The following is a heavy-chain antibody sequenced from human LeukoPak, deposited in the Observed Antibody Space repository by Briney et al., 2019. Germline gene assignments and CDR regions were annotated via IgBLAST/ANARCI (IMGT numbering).Heavy chain of an antibody. CDR3: ARGLNCNDVNCYYGMDV. V-gene: IGHV4-34*01. D-gene: IGHD1-20*01. CDR2: INHSGTT. J-gene: IGHJ6*04. Sequence: SETLSLTCAVYGGSFSGYYWSWIRQPPGKGLEWIGEINHSGTTKYNASLKSRVTISVDTSKNQFSLKASSVTAADTAVYYCARGLNCNDVNCYYGMDVWGKGTTVTVSS. CDR1: GGSFSGYY.